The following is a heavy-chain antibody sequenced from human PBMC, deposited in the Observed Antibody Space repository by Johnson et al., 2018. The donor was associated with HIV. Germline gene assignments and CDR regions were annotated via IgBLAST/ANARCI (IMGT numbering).Heavy chain of an antibody. D-gene: IGHD2-8*01. CDR2: ISYDGSIK. CDR3: ARNSGNGLVLRGDAFDM. J-gene: IGHJ3*02. CDR1: GFTVSSNY. V-gene: IGHV3-30*19. Sequence: QMQLVESGGGVVRPGGSLRLSCTASGFTVSSNYMSWVRQAPGKGLQWVALISYDGSIKYFADSVKGRFTISRDNSKNTLHLQMNSLRPEDTAVYYCARNSGNGLVLRGDAFDMWGQGTMVTVSS.